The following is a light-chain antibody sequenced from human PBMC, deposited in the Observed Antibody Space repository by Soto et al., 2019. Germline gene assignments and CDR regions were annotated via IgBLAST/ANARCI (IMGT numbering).Light chain of an antibody. CDR2: DGS. V-gene: IGKV3-11*01. CDR1: QNLHSF. Sequence: EIVLTQSPATLSVSPGERVTLSCRASQNLHSFLNWYQQRPGQAPRPLIYDGSKRAAGVPDRISGDGSGTDYTLTISSLEPEDFAVYYCRQRTRWPMTFGQGTRLEIK. J-gene: IGKJ5*01. CDR3: RQRTRWPMT.